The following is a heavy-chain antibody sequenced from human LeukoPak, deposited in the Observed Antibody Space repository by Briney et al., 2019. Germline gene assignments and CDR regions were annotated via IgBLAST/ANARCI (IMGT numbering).Heavy chain of an antibody. V-gene: IGHV3-64*04. CDR1: GFTFSSYA. D-gene: IGHD3-10*01. Sequence: PGGSLRLSCSASGFTFSSYAMHWVRQAPGKGLEYVSAISSNGGSTYYADSVKGRFTISRDNDETTLFLQMDSLRPEDTARYYCVRDLYYWAAMDVWGQGTTVTVS. CDR3: VRDLYYWAAMDV. J-gene: IGHJ6*02. CDR2: ISSNGGST.